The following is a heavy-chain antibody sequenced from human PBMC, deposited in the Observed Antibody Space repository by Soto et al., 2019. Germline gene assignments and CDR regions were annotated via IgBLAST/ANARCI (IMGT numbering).Heavy chain of an antibody. J-gene: IGHJ6*02. V-gene: IGHV3-15*01. CDR1: GFTFSNAW. CDR3: TTDGGDIVVVPAADYYYYGMDV. D-gene: IGHD2-2*01. Sequence: PSETLRLSCAASGFTFSNAWMSWVRQAPGKGLEWVGRIKSKTDGGTTGYAAPVKGRFTISRDDSKNTLYLQMNSLKTEDTAVYYCTTDGGDIVVVPAADYYYYGMDVWGQGTTVTVSS. CDR2: IKSKTDGGTT.